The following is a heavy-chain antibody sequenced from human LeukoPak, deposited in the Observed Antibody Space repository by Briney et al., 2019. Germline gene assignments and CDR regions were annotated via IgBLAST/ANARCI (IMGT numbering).Heavy chain of an antibody. CDR3: ARCLGGSGHLDY. J-gene: IGHJ4*02. CDR2: IYYRGNT. V-gene: IGHV4-59*01. Sequence: PSETLSLTRTVSVGSINGYYWSWIRQPPAKGLELIGYIYYRGNTNYNPSLKSRVTISVDTSKNKFSLKLSSVTAADTAVYSFARCLGGSGHLDYWGQGIMVTVSS. D-gene: IGHD2-15*01. CDR1: VGSINGYY.